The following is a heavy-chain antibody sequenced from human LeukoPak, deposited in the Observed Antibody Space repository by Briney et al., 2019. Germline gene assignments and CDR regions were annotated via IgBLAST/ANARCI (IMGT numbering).Heavy chain of an antibody. Sequence: PGGSLRLSCAASGFAFSSNWMHWVRQTPGKGLVWVSRINSGGSGTSYADSVEGRFTISRDNAKNTLYLQMNSLRVEDTAVYYCAGDTAGCDYWGQGTLVTVSS. CDR3: AGDTAGCDY. CDR2: INSGGSGT. V-gene: IGHV3-74*01. J-gene: IGHJ4*02. CDR1: GFAFSSNW. D-gene: IGHD5-18*01.